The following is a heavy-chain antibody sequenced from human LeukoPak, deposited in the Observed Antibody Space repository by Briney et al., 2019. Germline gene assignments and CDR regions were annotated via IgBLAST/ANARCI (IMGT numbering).Heavy chain of an antibody. V-gene: IGHV4-34*01. J-gene: IGHJ4*02. D-gene: IGHD2-21*01. CDR3: ARPYRD. Sequence: SETLSLTCAVYGGSFSGYYWSWIRQPPGKGLEWIGSIYYSGSTYYNPSLKSRVTISVDTSKNQFSLKLSSVTAAGTAVYYCARPYRDWGQGTLVTVSS. CDR1: GGSFSGYY. CDR2: IYYSGST.